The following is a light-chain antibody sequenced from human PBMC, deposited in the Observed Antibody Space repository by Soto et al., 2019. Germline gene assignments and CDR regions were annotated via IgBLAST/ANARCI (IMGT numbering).Light chain of an antibody. Sequence: DIQMTQSPSTLAASVGDRVTITCRASQSISSWLAWYQHKPGQATKLLIYKASTLEGGVPSRLSGSGSGTESTLTISSLHPDVFVTDYCQQYNTYSRTFGQGTKVKIK. J-gene: IGKJ2*02. CDR1: QSISSW. V-gene: IGKV1-5*03. CDR3: QQYNTYSRT. CDR2: KAS.